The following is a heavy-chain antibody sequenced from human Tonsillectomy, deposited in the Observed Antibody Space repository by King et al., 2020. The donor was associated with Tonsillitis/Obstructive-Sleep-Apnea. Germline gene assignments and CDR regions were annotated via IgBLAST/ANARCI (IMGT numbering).Heavy chain of an antibody. D-gene: IGHD2-2*01. CDR1: GYTFTRHG. J-gene: IGHJ6*03. CDR2: ISGDNDNT. V-gene: IGHV1-18*01. CDR3: AREAFCRSSSCYEAYYYMDV. Sequence: QLVQSGAEVKKPGASVKVSCKASGYTFTRHGISWVRQAPGQGLEWIGWISGDNDNTNYAQKVQGRVTMSTDISTRTAYMELRSLRSDATAVYYCAREAFCRSSSCYEAYYYMDVWGKGTTVTVSS.